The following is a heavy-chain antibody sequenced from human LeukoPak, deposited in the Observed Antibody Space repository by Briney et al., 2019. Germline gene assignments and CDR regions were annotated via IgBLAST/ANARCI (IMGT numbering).Heavy chain of an antibody. D-gene: IGHD6-13*01. CDR2: IIPIFGTA. Sequence: ASVKVSCKASGGTFSSYAISWVRQAPGQGLEWMGGIIPIFGTANYAQKFQGRVTITTDESTSTAYMELSSLRSEDTAVYYCARELSTGYSSSWYTHPLDYWGQGTLVTVSS. CDR3: ARELSTGYSSSWYTHPLDY. J-gene: IGHJ4*02. CDR1: GGTFSSYA. V-gene: IGHV1-69*05.